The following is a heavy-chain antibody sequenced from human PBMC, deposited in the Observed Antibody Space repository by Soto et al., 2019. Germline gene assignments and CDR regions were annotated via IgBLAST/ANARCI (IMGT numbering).Heavy chain of an antibody. D-gene: IGHD3-22*01. CDR1: GYSFTSYW. J-gene: IGHJ6*02. CDR3: ARHLGDSSGYYYYYYGMDV. V-gene: IGHV5-51*01. Sequence: PGESLKISCKGSGYSFTSYWIGWVRQMPGKGLEWMGTIYPGDSDTRYSPSFQGQVTISADKSISTAYLQWSSLKASDTAMYYCARHLGDSSGYYYYYYGMDVWGQGTTVTVSS. CDR2: IYPGDSDT.